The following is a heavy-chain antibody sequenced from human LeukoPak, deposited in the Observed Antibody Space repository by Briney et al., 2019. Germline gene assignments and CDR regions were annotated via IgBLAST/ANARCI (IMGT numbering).Heavy chain of an antibody. CDR1: GGSISSYY. Sequence: PSETLSLTCTVSGGSISSYYWSWLRQPPGKGLEGIGYIYYSGSTNYNPSLKSRVTISVDTSKNQFSLKLSSVTAADTAVYYCARGGYLYYYGMDVWGQGTTVTVSS. CDR2: IYYSGST. V-gene: IGHV4-59*01. D-gene: IGHD6-25*01. CDR3: ARGGYLYYYGMDV. J-gene: IGHJ6*02.